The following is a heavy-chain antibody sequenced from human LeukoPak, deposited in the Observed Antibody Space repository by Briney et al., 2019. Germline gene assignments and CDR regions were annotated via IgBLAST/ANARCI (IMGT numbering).Heavy chain of an antibody. CDR3: ARWYNLGEDYYYGMDV. J-gene: IGHJ6*02. D-gene: IGHD3-16*01. V-gene: IGHV1-18*01. CDR1: GYTFNSYD. Sequence: GASVKVSCKASGYTFNSYDFSWVRQAPGQGLEWMGWISTYNGNTKYAQRLQGRVTMTTDTSPTTAHMELRSLKSDDTAVYYCARWYNLGEDYYYGMDVWGQGTTVTVSS. CDR2: ISTYNGNT.